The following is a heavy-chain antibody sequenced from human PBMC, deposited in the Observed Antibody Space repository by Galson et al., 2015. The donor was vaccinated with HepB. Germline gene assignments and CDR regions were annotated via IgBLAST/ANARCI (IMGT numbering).Heavy chain of an antibody. J-gene: IGHJ6*02. V-gene: IGHV3-49*03. CDR3: TRDLVPLGYYYGMDV. Sequence: SLRLSCAASGFTFGDYAMSWFRQAPGKGLEWVGFIRSKAYGGTTEYAASVKGRFTISRDDSKSIAYLQMNSLKTKDTAVYYCTRDLVPLGYYYGMDVWGQGTTVTVSS. CDR1: GFTFGDYA. D-gene: IGHD3-16*01. CDR2: IRSKAYGGTT.